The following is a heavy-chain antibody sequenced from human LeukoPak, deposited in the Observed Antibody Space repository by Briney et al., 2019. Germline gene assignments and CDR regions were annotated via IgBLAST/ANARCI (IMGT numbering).Heavy chain of an antibody. CDR3: ARGALYSSWGLPLDY. J-gene: IGHJ4*02. CDR1: GYTFTSYG. V-gene: IGHV1-18*01. D-gene: IGHD6-13*01. CDR2: ISAYNGNT. Sequence: GASVKVSCKASGYTFTSYGISWVRQAPGQGLEWMGWISAYNGNTNYAQKLQGRVTMTTDTSTSTAYMELRSLRSDDTAVYYCARGALYSSWGLPLDYWGQGTLVTVSS.